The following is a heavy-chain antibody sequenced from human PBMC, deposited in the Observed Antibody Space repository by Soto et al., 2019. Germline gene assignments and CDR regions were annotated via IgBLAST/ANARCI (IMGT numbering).Heavy chain of an antibody. V-gene: IGHV3-30*03. Sequence: LRLSCAASDFDFSSYGIHWVRQAPGKGLEWVAASSYDGRETFYADSAEGRFTVSKEMSKNTAFLQMNALRHEDTAVYFCARDSGWPILNFDNWGQGTPVTVSS. CDR2: SSYDGRET. D-gene: IGHD3-10*01. J-gene: IGHJ4*02. CDR1: DFDFSSYG. CDR3: ARDSGWPILNFDN.